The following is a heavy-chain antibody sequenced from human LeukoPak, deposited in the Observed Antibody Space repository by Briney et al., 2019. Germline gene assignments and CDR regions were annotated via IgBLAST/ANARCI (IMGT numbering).Heavy chain of an antibody. V-gene: IGHV4-34*01. CDR2: VNRVGYT. J-gene: IGHJ5*02. D-gene: IGHD6-25*01. CDR3: ARGRVVSDYNWFDP. Sequence: SETLSLTCAVHGASFAGYSWSWIRQSPGKGLEWIGEVNRVGYTIYNPSLKSRVNISIDTSTTQFSLRLSSVTVADTAVYFCARGRVVSDYNWFDPWGQGTLVTVSS. CDR1: GASFAGYS.